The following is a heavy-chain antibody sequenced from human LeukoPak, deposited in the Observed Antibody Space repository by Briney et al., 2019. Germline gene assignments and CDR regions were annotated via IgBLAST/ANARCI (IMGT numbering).Heavy chain of an antibody. J-gene: IGHJ4*02. D-gene: IGHD3-22*01. CDR1: GGSISSGSYY. CDR3: ARGSAMFRRIYYYDSSGYADY. V-gene: IGHV4-61*01. CDR2: IYYSGST. Sequence: PSETLSLTCTVSGGSISSGSYYWSWIRQPPGKGLEWIGYIYYSGSTNYNPSLKSRVTISVDTSKNQFSLKLSSVTAADTAVYYCARGSAMFRRIYYYDSSGYADYWGQGTLVTVSS.